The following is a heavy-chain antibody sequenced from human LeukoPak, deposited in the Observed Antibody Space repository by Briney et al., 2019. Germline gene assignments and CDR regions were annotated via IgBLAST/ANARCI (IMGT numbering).Heavy chain of an antibody. CDR2: INPNSGGT. CDR3: ASGMGFELLWFGELSSNDY. J-gene: IGHJ4*02. V-gene: IGHV1-2*02. Sequence: GASVKVSCKASGYTFTGYYMHWVRQAPGQGLEWMGWINPNSGGTNYAQKFQGRVTVTRDTSISTAYMELSRLRSDDTAVYYCASGMGFELLWFGELSSNDYWGQGTLVTVSS. D-gene: IGHD3-10*01. CDR1: GYTFTGYY.